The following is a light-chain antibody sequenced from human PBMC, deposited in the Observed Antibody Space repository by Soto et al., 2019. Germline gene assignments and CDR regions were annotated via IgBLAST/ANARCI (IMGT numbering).Light chain of an antibody. CDR2: DVS. J-gene: IGLJ1*01. CDR3: SSYISSGTLV. CDR1: SSDVGGYNY. V-gene: IGLV2-14*03. Sequence: QSALTQPASVSGSPGQSITISCTGTSSDVGGYNYVSWYQQHPGKAPKLMIYDVSNRPSGVSNRFSGSKSGNTASLTISWFQAEDEADYYCSSYISSGTLVFGTGTKVTVL.